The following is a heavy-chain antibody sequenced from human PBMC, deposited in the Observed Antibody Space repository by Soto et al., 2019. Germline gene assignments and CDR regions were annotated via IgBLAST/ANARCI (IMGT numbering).Heavy chain of an antibody. D-gene: IGHD3-10*01. CDR1: GGSISSGGYY. CDR3: ARGLLWFGEAYYYGMDV. V-gene: IGHV4-31*03. J-gene: IGHJ6*02. CDR2: IYYSGST. Sequence: QVQLQESGPGLVKPSQTLSLTCTVSGGSISSGGYYWSWIRQHPGKGLEWIGYIYYSGSTYYNPSLKSRVTISVDTSKNQFSLKLSSVTAADTAVYYCARGLLWFGEAYYYGMDVWGQGTTVTVSS.